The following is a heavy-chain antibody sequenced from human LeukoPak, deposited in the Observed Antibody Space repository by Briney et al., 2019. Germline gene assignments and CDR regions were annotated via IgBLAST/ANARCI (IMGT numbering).Heavy chain of an antibody. CDR2: ISYDGSNK. CDR1: GFTFSTYG. CDR3: AKAPYGDYEYYYYYMDV. Sequence: GGSLRLSCAASGFTFSTYGMHWVRQAPGKGLEWVAVISYDGSNKYYADSAKGRFTISRDNSKNTLYLQMNSLSAEDTAVYYCAKAPYGDYEYYYYYMDVWGKGTTVTISS. V-gene: IGHV3-30*18. J-gene: IGHJ6*03. D-gene: IGHD4-17*01.